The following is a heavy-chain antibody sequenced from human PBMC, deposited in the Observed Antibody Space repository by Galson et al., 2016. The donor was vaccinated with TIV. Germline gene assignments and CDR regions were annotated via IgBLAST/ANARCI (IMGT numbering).Heavy chain of an antibody. D-gene: IGHD1-26*01. CDR1: GYTFTTYH. CDR3: ARDRGAETFAH. Sequence: SVKVSCKASGYTFTTYHIHWMRQAPGQGLEWIGIINTTGGAVSYAQTFQGRVTMTRDRSTSTVYLALNSLRSDDAATYYCARDRGAETFAHWGPGTLIAVSS. V-gene: IGHV1-46*01. J-gene: IGHJ4*02. CDR2: INTTGGAV.